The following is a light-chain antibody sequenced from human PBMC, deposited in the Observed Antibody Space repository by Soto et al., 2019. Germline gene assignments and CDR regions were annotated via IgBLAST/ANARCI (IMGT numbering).Light chain of an antibody. CDR2: KAS. CDR3: QQYNHLYT. Sequence: DIQMTQSPSTLSGSVGDRVTITCRASQTISSWLAWYQQKPGKAPKLLIYKASTLKSGVPSRFRGSGSGTEFTLTISSLQPDDFATYYCQQYNHLYTFGQGTKLEIK. V-gene: IGKV1-5*03. CDR1: QTISSW. J-gene: IGKJ2*01.